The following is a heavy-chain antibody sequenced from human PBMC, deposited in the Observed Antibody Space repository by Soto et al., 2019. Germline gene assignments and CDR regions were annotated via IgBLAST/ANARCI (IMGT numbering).Heavy chain of an antibody. Sequence: DLAWIGYIYYSGSTYYNPSLKSRVTISVDTSKNQFSLKLSSVTAADTAVYYCARALITMVRGVNWFDPWGQGTLVTVSS. J-gene: IGHJ5*02. CDR2: IYYSGST. D-gene: IGHD3-10*01. CDR3: ARALITMVRGVNWFDP. V-gene: IGHV4-31*02.